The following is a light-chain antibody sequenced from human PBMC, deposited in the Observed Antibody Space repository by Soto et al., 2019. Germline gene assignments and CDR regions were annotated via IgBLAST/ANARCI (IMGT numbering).Light chain of an antibody. Sequence: EIVLTQSPATLSLSPGERATLSCGASQSVSSRYLAWYQQTPGLAPRLLIYDASSRATGIPDRFSGSGSGPDFALTISRLLPEDFAVYYCQQYGVSSYTFGQGTKLDIK. J-gene: IGKJ2*01. CDR3: QQYGVSSYT. CDR2: DAS. V-gene: IGKV3D-20*01. CDR1: QSVSSRY.